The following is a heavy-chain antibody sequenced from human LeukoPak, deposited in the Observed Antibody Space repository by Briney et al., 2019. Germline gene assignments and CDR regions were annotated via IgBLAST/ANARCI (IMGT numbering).Heavy chain of an antibody. CDR2: INHSGST. D-gene: IGHD3-22*01. CDR3: ARDRKRITMIVSAWGLDY. V-gene: IGHV4-34*01. Sequence: PSETLSLTCAVYGGFFSGYYWSWIRQPPGKGLEWIGEINHSGSTNDNPSLMSGVTISVDTSKNQLSLKLSSVTAADTAVYYCARDRKRITMIVSAWGLDYWGQGTLVTVSS. J-gene: IGHJ4*02. CDR1: GGFFSGYY.